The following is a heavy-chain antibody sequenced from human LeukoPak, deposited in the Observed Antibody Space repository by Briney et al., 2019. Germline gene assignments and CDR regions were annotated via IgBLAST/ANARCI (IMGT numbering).Heavy chain of an antibody. CDR2: IQSKTDGGTT. J-gene: IGHJ4*02. Sequence: GGSLRLSCAASVFTFSNTWMNWVRQAPGKGLEWVGRIQSKTDGGTTEYAAPVKGRFTISRDDSKTTLYLQMNSLKTEDTAVYYCATLTVRGVINIWGQGTLVTVSS. D-gene: IGHD3-10*01. CDR3: ATLTVRGVINI. CDR1: VFTFSNTW. V-gene: IGHV3-15*01.